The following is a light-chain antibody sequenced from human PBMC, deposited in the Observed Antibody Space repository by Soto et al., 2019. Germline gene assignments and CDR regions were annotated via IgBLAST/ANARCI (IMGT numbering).Light chain of an antibody. V-gene: IGKV3-15*01. CDR3: QQYNKWPLT. CDR1: ESASTN. Sequence: EIVMTQSPATLSVSPGERATLSCRASESASTNLAWYQQRPGQAPWLLIYATSTSATGIPARFTGSGSGTEFTLTISSQQSEEFAVYYCQQYNKWPLTFGGGTKAEIK. CDR2: ATS. J-gene: IGKJ4*01.